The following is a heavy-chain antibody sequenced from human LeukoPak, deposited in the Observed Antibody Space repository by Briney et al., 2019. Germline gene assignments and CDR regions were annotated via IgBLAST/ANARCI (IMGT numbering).Heavy chain of an antibody. D-gene: IGHD3-16*01. CDR3: ARAYVYYYMDV. J-gene: IGHJ6*03. V-gene: IGHV4-38-2*02. Sequence: SETLPLTCTVSGYSISSGYYWGWIRQPPGEGLEWIGSIYHSGRTFYNPSLKSRVTISVDTSKNQFSLKLTSVTAADTAVYYCARAYVYYYMDVWGKGTTVTVSS. CDR1: GYSISSGYY. CDR2: IYHSGRT.